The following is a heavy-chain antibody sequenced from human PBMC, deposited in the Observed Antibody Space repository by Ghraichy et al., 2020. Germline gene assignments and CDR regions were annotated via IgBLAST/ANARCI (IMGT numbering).Heavy chain of an antibody. D-gene: IGHD6-6*01. CDR2: ISYIGSS. Sequence: ETLSLTCTVSGDSISSYYWSWIRQSPGKGLEWIGYISYIGSSKHNPSLESRVAISIDTSKNQFSLRLSSVTAADTAVYYCAGQRQTAARPNDYWGQGTRVTVSS. CDR3: AGQRQTAARPNDY. V-gene: IGHV4-59*08. CDR1: GDSISSYY. J-gene: IGHJ4*02.